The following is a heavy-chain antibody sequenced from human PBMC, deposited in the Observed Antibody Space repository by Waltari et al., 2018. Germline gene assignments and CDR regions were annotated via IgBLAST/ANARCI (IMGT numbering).Heavy chain of an antibody. CDR1: GFTFSSYA. Sequence: EVQLLESGGGLVQPGGSLRLSCAASGFTFSSYAMSWVRQAPGKGLEWIGSTHFTGSTYYSPSLKNRITVSVDTSKNEFSLKLSFLTAADTAVYYCARKTEFVSGINFAFDIWGQGTMVTVSS. CDR2: STHFTGST. V-gene: IGHV3-23*01. J-gene: IGHJ3*02. CDR3: ARKTEFVSGINFAFDI. D-gene: IGHD3-10*01.